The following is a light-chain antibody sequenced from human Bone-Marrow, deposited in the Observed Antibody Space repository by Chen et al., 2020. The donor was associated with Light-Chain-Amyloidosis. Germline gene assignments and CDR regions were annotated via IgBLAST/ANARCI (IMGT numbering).Light chain of an antibody. CDR2: DDS. CDR1: NIGSTS. V-gene: IGLV3-21*02. CDR3: QVWDRSSDRPV. Sequence: SYVLTQPSSVSVAPGQTATIACGGNNIGSTSVHWYQQTPGQAPLLVVYDDSDRPSGIPARLSGSNEGNTATLTISRVEAGDEADYYCQVWDRSSDRPVFGGGTKLTVL. J-gene: IGLJ3*02.